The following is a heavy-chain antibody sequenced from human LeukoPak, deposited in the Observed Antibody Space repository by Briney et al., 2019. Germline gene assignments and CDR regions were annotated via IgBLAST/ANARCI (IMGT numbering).Heavy chain of an antibody. J-gene: IGHJ4*02. CDR2: ISYEGSNK. CDR1: GFTVSSYA. Sequence: QSGRSQRLSCAAAGFTVSSYAVGWVRQDGGKGMEWVAVISYEGSNKYYADSVKGRFTISRDNSKNTLYLQMNSLRAEDTAVYYCARPRWAAAGTRGVVLDYWGQGTLVTVSS. D-gene: IGHD6-13*01. V-gene: IGHV3-30-3*01. CDR3: ARPRWAAAGTRGVVLDY.